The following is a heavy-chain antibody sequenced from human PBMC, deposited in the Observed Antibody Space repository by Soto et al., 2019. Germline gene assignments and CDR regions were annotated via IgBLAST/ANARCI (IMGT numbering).Heavy chain of an antibody. D-gene: IGHD5-12*01. CDR1: GGSISSGGYS. V-gene: IGHV4-30-2*01. Sequence: SETLSLTCAVSGGSISSGGYSWSWIRQPPGKGLEWIGYIYHSGSTYYNPSLKSRVTISVDRSKNQFSLKLSSVTAADTAVYYCARGSYSDYRHFDYWGQGTLVTVSA. CDR2: IYHSGST. CDR3: ARGSYSDYRHFDY. J-gene: IGHJ4*02.